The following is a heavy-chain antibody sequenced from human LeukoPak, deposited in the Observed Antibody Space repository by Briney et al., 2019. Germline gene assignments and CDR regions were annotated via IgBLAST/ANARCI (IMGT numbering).Heavy chain of an antibody. D-gene: IGHD5-24*01. CDR1: GFTFSTYG. Sequence: GRSLRLSCAASGFTFSTYGMHWVRQAPGKGLEWVGVIWFDGSNKYYEDSVKGRFTISRDNSKKTLYLLMNSLRAEDTAVYYCARHDGRADYNYNYYYGMDVWGQGTTVTVSS. CDR3: ARHDGRADYNYNYYYGMDV. CDR2: IWFDGSNK. V-gene: IGHV3-33*01. J-gene: IGHJ6*02.